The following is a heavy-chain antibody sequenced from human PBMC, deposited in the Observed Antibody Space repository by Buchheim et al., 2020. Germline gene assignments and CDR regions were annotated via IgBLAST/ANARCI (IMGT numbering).Heavy chain of an antibody. CDR1: GGSISRTIYY. J-gene: IGHJ4*02. CDR2: IYHDGSS. V-gene: IGHV4-39*01. D-gene: IGHD3-16*01. Sequence: QLQLQESGPGLVKPSETLSLTCSVSGGSISRTIYYWGWIRQPPGKGLEWIRSIYHDGSSYYNPSLKSRVTLSADTSKNQFSLKLSSVTAADTAVYYCASPFTSSYDFDYWGQGTL. CDR3: ASPFTSSYDFDY.